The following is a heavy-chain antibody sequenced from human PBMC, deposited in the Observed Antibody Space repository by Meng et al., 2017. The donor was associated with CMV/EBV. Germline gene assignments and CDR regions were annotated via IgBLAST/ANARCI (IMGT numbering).Heavy chain of an antibody. D-gene: IGHD2-2*01. V-gene: IGHV1-69*10. CDR3: ASTRVEVPAAIFSLGGRRSWFDP. J-gene: IGHJ5*02. CDR2: IIPILGIA. Sequence: SVKVSCKASGGTFSSYAISWVRQAPGQGLEWMGGIIPILGIANYAQKFQGRVTITADKSTSTAYMELSSLRSEDTAVYYCASTRVEVPAAIFSLGGRRSWFDPWGQGTLVTVSS. CDR1: GGTFSSYA.